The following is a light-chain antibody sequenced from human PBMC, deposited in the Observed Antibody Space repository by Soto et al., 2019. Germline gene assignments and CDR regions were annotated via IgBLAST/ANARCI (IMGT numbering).Light chain of an antibody. Sequence: EIVLTQSPGALSLSPGERATLSCRASQTVSRSYLAWYHQKPGQAPRLLIYGASTKATGIPDRFSGSGSETDFTLTISRLEPEDSAVYYCQQHDNLPITFGQGTRLEIK. CDR2: GAS. J-gene: IGKJ5*01. CDR1: QTVSRSY. CDR3: QQHDNLPIT. V-gene: IGKV3-20*01.